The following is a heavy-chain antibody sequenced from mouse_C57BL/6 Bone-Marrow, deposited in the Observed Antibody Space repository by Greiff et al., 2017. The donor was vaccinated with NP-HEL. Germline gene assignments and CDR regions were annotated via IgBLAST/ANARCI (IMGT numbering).Heavy chain of an antibody. Sequence: QVQLQQPGAELVKPGASVKMSCKASGYTFTSYWITWVKQRPGQGLEWIGDIYPGSGSTTYNEKFKSKATLTVDTSSSTAYMQLSSLTSEDSAVYYCAITTVVSTYWYCDVWGTGTTVTVSS. D-gene: IGHD1-1*01. CDR1: GYTFTSYW. CDR3: AITTVVSTYWYCDV. J-gene: IGHJ1*03. CDR2: IYPGSGST. V-gene: IGHV1-55*01.